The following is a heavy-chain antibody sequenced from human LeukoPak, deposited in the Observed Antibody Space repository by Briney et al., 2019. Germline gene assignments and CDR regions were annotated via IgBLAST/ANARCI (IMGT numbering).Heavy chain of an antibody. CDR2: ISYDGSNK. Sequence: GRSLRLSCAASGFTFSSYGMHWVRQAPGKGLEWVAVISYDGSNKYYADSVKGRFTISRDNSKNTLCLQMNSLRAEDTAVYYCAKEKQQLFFRNWFDPWGQGTLVTVSS. D-gene: IGHD6-13*01. CDR3: AKEKQQLFFRNWFDP. V-gene: IGHV3-30*18. CDR1: GFTFSSYG. J-gene: IGHJ5*02.